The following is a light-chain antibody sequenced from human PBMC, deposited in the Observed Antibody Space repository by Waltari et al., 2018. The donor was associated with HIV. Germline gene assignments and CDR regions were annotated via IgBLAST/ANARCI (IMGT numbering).Light chain of an antibody. J-gene: IGLJ3*02. Sequence: QSELTQPPSVSGAPGQRVTISCTGSSSNIGAGYGVHWYPQLPGTAPKLLIYGNSNRPSGVPDRFSGSKSGTSASLAITGLQAEDEADYYCQSYDSSLSPWVFGGGTKLTVL. CDR1: SSNIGAGYG. V-gene: IGLV1-40*01. CDR2: GNS. CDR3: QSYDSSLSPWV.